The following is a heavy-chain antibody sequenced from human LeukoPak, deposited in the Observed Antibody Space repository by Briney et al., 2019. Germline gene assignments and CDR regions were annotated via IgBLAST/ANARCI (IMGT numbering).Heavy chain of an antibody. J-gene: IGHJ4*02. V-gene: IGHV4-59*01. CDR2: IYYSGST. Sequence: PSETLSLTFTVSGGSISSYYWSWIRRPPGKGLEWIGYIYYSGSTNYNPSLKSRVTISVDTSKNQFSLKLSSVTAADTAVYYCARAEWGEAADYWGQGTLVTVSS. CDR1: GGSISSYY. D-gene: IGHD3-3*01. CDR3: ARAEWGEAADY.